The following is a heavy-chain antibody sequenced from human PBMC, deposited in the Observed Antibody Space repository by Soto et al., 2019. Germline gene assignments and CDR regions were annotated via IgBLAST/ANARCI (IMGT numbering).Heavy chain of an antibody. CDR1: GGSISSYY. V-gene: IGHV4-59*01. Sequence: SETLSLTCTVSGGSISSYYWSWIRQPPGKGLEWIGYIYYSGSTNYNPSLKSRVTISVDTSKNQFSLKLSSVTAADTAVYYCARDAADMVRGVTHYPNYYYYYYMDVWGKGTTVTVSS. D-gene: IGHD3-10*01. J-gene: IGHJ6*03. CDR3: ARDAADMVRGVTHYPNYYYYYYMDV. CDR2: IYYSGST.